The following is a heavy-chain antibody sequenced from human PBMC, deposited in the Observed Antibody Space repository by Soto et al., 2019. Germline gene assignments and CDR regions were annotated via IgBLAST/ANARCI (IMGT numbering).Heavy chain of an antibody. CDR3: AKGPDGSGYYHNWFDS. CDR2: ISRTGDSA. Sequence: EVHLLESGGALVQPGGSLTLSCAASGFSFSDYAMSWVRQAPGKGLEWVSSISRTGDSAYCADSVKGRFAISRDRSKNMLSLQMNSLGVEDTAVYYCAKGPDGSGYYHNWFDSWGQGTLITVSS. CDR1: GFSFSDYA. V-gene: IGHV3-23*01. D-gene: IGHD3-22*01. J-gene: IGHJ5*01.